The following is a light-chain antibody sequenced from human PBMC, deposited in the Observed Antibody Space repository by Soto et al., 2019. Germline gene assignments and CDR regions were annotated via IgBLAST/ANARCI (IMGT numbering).Light chain of an antibody. CDR3: CSYAGSSTGYV. V-gene: IGLV2-23*01. Sequence: QSALTQPASVSGSPGQSITISCTGTSSDVGSYNLVSWYQQHPGKAPKLMIYEGSKRPSGVSNRFSGSKSGNTASLTISGLQAEDEADYYCCSYAGSSTGYVFGTGTKLT. CDR1: SSDVGSYNL. J-gene: IGLJ1*01. CDR2: EGS.